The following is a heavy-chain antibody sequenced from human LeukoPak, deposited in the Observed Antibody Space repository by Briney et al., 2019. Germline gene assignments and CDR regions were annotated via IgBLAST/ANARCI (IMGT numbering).Heavy chain of an antibody. D-gene: IGHD3-10*01. Sequence: GGSLRLSCAASGFTFSDYYMSWIRQAPGKGLEWVSYISSSSSYTNYADSVKGRFTISRDNAKNSLYLQMNSLRAEDTAVYYCARDPLFYYGPGPGAFDIWGQGTMVTVSS. CDR3: ARDPLFYYGPGPGAFDI. CDR1: GFTFSDYY. J-gene: IGHJ3*02. V-gene: IGHV3-11*06. CDR2: ISSSSSYT.